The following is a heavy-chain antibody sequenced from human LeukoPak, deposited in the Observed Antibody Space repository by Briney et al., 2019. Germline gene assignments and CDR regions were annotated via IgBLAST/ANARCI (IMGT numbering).Heavy chain of an antibody. CDR2: IRNDGSEK. J-gene: IGHJ4*02. V-gene: IGHV3-30*02. Sequence: PGGSLRLSCAASRFTFSHYGMYWVRQAPGKGLEWVTFIRNDGSEKYYTDSVKGRFTISRDNSKNTLYLQMNSLRAEDTAVYYCAKDYFGSSYYFDYWGQGALVSVSS. CDR3: AKDYFGSSYYFDY. D-gene: IGHD3-10*01. CDR1: RFTFSHYG.